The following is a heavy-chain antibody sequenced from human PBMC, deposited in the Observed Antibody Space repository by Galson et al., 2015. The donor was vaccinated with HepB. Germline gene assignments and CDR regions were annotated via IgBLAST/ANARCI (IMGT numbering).Heavy chain of an antibody. CDR1: GFTFSFYW. CDR3: ARPYGGNYPFDY. V-gene: IGHV3-74*01. Sequence: SLRLSCAASGFTFSFYWMHWVRQAPRKGLVWVSRINNDGTTTNYADSVKGRFTISRDNAKNTLYLQMNSLRAEDTAVYYCARPYGGNYPFDYWGQGTLVTVSS. J-gene: IGHJ4*02. D-gene: IGHD4-23*01. CDR2: INNDGTTT.